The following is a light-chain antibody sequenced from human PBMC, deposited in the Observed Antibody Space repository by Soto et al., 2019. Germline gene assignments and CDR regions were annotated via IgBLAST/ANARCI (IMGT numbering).Light chain of an antibody. CDR1: SSDVGGYNY. CDR2: DVT. J-gene: IGLJ1*01. Sequence: QSALTQPASVSGSPGQSITISCTGTSSDVGGYNYVSWYQQHPVKAPKLMIYDVTNRPSGVSVRFSGSKSGNTVSLTISGLQAEDEADYYCSSYTSSSTPYVFGTGTKVTVL. CDR3: SSYTSSSTPYV. V-gene: IGLV2-14*01.